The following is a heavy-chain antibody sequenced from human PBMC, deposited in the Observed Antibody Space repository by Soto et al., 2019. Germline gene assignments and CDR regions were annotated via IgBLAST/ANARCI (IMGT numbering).Heavy chain of an antibody. V-gene: IGHV4-30-2*01. J-gene: IGHJ6*02. CDR1: GGSISSGGYS. D-gene: IGHD3-10*01. CDR3: ARAFTMVRGVTRTGDYYYGMDV. Sequence: SETLSLTCAVSGGSISSGGYSWRWIRQPPGKGLEWIGYIYHSGSTYYNPSLKSRVTISVDTSKNQFSLKLSSVTAADTAVYYCARAFTMVRGVTRTGDYYYGMDVWGQGTTVTVSS. CDR2: IYHSGST.